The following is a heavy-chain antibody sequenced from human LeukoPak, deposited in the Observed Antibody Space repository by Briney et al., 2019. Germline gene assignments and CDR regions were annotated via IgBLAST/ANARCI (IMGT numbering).Heavy chain of an antibody. Sequence: GGSLRLSCAASGFTFSSYSMNWVRQAPGKGLEWVSSISSSSSYIYYADSVKGRFTISRDNARNSLYLQMNSLRAEDTAVYYCASGHSGYDPYWGQGTLVTVSS. CDR2: ISSSSSYI. CDR3: ASGHSGYDPY. V-gene: IGHV3-21*01. J-gene: IGHJ4*02. D-gene: IGHD5-12*01. CDR1: GFTFSSYS.